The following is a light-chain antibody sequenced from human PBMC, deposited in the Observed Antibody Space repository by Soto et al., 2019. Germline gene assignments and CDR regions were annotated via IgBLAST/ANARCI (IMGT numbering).Light chain of an antibody. CDR1: SSDVGGYNY. CDR2: EVS. J-gene: IGLJ1*01. V-gene: IGLV2-14*01. Sequence: QSALTQPASVSGSPGQSITISCTGTSSDVGGYNYVSWYQHHPGKAPKFMISEVSNRPSGVSNRFSASKSGNTASLTISGLQGEDEADDYCSSYTSSNSLGFGTGTKVTVL. CDR3: SSYTSSNSLG.